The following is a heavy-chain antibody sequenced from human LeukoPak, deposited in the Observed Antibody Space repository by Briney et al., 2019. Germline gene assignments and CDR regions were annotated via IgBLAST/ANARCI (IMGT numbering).Heavy chain of an antibody. Sequence: ASVKVSCKASGYTLTDYYLHWVRQAPGQGLEWMGWINPNSGGINYAQKFQGRVTMTRDTSMSTVYMELTRLRSDDTAVYYCARVVEYQLLFGDYYYYYMDVWGKGTTVTVSS. V-gene: IGHV1-2*02. D-gene: IGHD2-2*01. CDR1: GYTLTDYY. CDR3: ARVVEYQLLFGDYYYYYMDV. CDR2: INPNSGGI. J-gene: IGHJ6*03.